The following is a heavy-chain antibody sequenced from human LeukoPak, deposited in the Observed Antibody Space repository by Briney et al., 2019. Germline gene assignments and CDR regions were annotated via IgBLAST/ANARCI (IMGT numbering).Heavy chain of an antibody. D-gene: IGHD3-10*01. J-gene: IGHJ4*02. CDR3: ARLPIPYYYGSGSYGPPDY. Sequence: ASVKVSCKASGGTFSSYAISWVRQAPGQGLEWMGGIIPIFGTANYAQKFQGRVTITADESTSTAYMELSSLRSEDTAVYYCARLPIPYYYGSGSYGPPDYWGQGTLVTVSS. V-gene: IGHV1-69*13. CDR2: IIPIFGTA. CDR1: GGTFSSYA.